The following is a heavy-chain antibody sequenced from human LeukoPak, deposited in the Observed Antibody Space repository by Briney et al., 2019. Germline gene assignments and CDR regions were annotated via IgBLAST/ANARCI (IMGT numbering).Heavy chain of an antibody. Sequence: PSETLSLTCTVSGGSISSSSYYWGWIRQPPGKGLEWIGSIYYSGSTYYNPSLKSRVTMSVDTSKNQFSLKLTSVTAADTAVYYCARHSLSAYSSSWLDYWGQGTLVTVSS. CDR1: GGSISSSSYY. V-gene: IGHV4-39*07. CDR2: IYYSGST. D-gene: IGHD6-13*01. CDR3: ARHSLSAYSSSWLDY. J-gene: IGHJ4*02.